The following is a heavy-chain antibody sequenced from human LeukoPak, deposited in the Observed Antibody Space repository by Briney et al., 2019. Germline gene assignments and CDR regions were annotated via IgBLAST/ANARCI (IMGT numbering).Heavy chain of an antibody. D-gene: IGHD6-19*01. V-gene: IGHV3-23*01. Sequence: GGSLRLSCAASGFTFSNYGMSWVRQAPGKGLEWVSAISGSGGNPFNADSVKGRFTISRDNSKNTLYLQMNSLRAEDTAVYYCAKGLKVVAGSGPMDYYYYMDVWGKGTTVTISS. CDR2: ISGSGGNP. J-gene: IGHJ6*03. CDR1: GFTFSNYG. CDR3: AKGLKVVAGSGPMDYYYYMDV.